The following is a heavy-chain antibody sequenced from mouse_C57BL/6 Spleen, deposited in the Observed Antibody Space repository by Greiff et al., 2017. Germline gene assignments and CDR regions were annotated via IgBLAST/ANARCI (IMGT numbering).Heavy chain of an antibody. CDR3: ARRYDYDYAMDY. CDR2: ISSGSSTI. CDR1: GFTFSDYG. D-gene: IGHD2-4*01. J-gene: IGHJ4*01. V-gene: IGHV5-17*01. Sequence: EVMLVESGGGLVKPGGSLKLSCAASGFTFSDYGMPWVRQAPEKGLEWVAYISSGSSTIYYADNVKGRFTISRDNAKNTLFLQMTSLRSEDTAMYYCARRYDYDYAMDYWGQGASVTVSS.